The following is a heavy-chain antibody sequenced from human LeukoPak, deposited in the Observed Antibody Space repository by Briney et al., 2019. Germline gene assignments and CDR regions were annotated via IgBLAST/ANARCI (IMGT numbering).Heavy chain of an antibody. V-gene: IGHV3-30*02. J-gene: IGHJ4*02. CDR1: GFTFSSYG. CDR2: IRYDGSNK. D-gene: IGHD6-6*01. Sequence: GGSLRLSCAASGFTFSSYGMHWVRQAPGKGLEWVAFIRYDGSNKYYADSVKGRFTISRDNSKNTLYLQMNSLRAEDTAVYYCAKDPRNISSSSTGGDYWGQGTLVTVSS. CDR3: AKDPRNISSSSTGGDY.